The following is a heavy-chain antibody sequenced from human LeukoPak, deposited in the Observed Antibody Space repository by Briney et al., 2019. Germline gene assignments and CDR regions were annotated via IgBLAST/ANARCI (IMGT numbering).Heavy chain of an antibody. J-gene: IGHJ4*02. V-gene: IGHV1-3*01. CDR2: GNT. D-gene: IGHD2-8*01. Sequence: GNTKYSQKFQGRVTITRDTSASTAYMELSSLRSEDTAVYYCASYRYCTNGVCYIRYYFDYWGQGTLVTVSS. CDR3: ASYRYCTNGVCYIRYYFDY.